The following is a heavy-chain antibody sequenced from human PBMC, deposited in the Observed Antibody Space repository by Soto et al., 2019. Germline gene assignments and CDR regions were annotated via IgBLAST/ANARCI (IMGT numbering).Heavy chain of an antibody. CDR1: GDSINSPGYS. V-gene: IGHV4-30-2*01. J-gene: IGHJ5*01. CDR2: ISHSGST. CDR3: ARSEGMGVTTFDF. Sequence: QLQLQESGSGLVKPSQTLSLTCAVSGDSINSPGYSWSWIRQPPGKGLVWIGSISHSGSTSYHPSLTSRVVISGDTSANLLSLMLTSVTAADTAVYYCARSEGMGVTTFDFWGQGTHVIVSS. D-gene: IGHD1-26*01.